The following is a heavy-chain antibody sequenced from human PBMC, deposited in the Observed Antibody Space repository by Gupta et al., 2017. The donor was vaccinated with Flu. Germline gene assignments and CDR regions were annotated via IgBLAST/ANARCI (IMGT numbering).Heavy chain of an antibody. CDR3: ARDIEEAEAVAQVFDY. CDR1: GYSISSGYY. D-gene: IGHD6-19*01. V-gene: IGHV4-38-2*02. Sequence: QVQLQESGPGLVKPSETLSLTCAVSGYSISSGYYWGWIRQPPGKGLEWIGSIYHSGSTYYNPSLKSRVTISVDTSKNQFSLKLSSVTAADTAVYYCARDIEEAEAVAQVFDYWGQGTLVTVSS. J-gene: IGHJ4*02. CDR2: IYHSGST.